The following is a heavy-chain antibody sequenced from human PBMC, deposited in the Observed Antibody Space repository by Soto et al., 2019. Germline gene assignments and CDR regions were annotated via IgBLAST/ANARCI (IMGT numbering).Heavy chain of an antibody. CDR2: IYYSGST. CDR3: AREAMTTVYTGYFQH. CDR1: GGSITSGGYY. V-gene: IGHV4-31*03. Sequence: SETLSLTCTVSGGSITSGGYYWSWIRQHPGKGLEWIGYIYYSGSTYYNPSLKSRVTISVDTSKNQFSLRLSSVTAADTAVYYCAREAMTTVYTGYFQHWGQGTLVTVSS. J-gene: IGHJ1*01. D-gene: IGHD4-4*01.